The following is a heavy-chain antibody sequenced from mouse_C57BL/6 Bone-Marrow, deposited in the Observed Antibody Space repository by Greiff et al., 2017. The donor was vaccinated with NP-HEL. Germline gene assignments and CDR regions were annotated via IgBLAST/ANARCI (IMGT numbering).Heavy chain of an antibody. V-gene: IGHV1-69*01. Sequence: VQLQQSGAELVMPGETVNLSCKASGYTFTSYWMHWVKQRPGQGLEWIGEIDPSDSYTNYNQKFKGKSTLTVDKSSSTAYLQLSSLTSEDSAVYYCARRYSNYFYYAMDYWGQGTSVTVSS. D-gene: IGHD2-5*01. J-gene: IGHJ4*01. CDR3: ARRYSNYFYYAMDY. CDR1: GYTFTSYW. CDR2: IDPSDSYT.